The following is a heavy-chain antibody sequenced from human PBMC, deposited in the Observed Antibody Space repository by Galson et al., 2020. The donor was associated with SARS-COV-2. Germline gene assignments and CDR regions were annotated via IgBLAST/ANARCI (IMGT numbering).Heavy chain of an antibody. CDR3: AKDLPALADPGGDAFDI. V-gene: IGHV3-33*06. J-gene: IGHJ3*02. D-gene: IGHD3-10*01. CDR1: GFTFRSYG. Sequence: GGSLILSCAASGFTFRSYGMHWVRQAPGKGLEWVAVIWYDGSNKYYADSVKGRFTISRDNSKNTLYLQMNSLRAEDTAVYYCAKDLPALADPGGDAFDIWGEGTMVTVSS. CDR2: IWYDGSNK.